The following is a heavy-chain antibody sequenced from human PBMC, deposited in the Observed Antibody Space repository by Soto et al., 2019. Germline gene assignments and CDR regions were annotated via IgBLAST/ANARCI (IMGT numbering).Heavy chain of an antibody. D-gene: IGHD3-22*01. J-gene: IGHJ4*02. CDR3: ARDRYYYDSSGYYFDY. CDR1: GGTFSSYA. Sequence: QVQLVQSGAEVKKPGSSVKVSCKASGGTFSSYAISWVRQAPGQGLEWMGGIIPIFGTANYAQKFQGRVTITADESTSTAYMELSSLRSEDTAVYCCARDRYYYDSSGYYFDYWGQGTLVTVSS. V-gene: IGHV1-69*01. CDR2: IIPIFGTA.